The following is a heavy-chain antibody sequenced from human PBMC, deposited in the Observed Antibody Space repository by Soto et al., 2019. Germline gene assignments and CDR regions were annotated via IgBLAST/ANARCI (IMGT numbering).Heavy chain of an antibody. D-gene: IGHD3-16*01. Sequence: QVQLVQSGAEVKKPGSSVKVSCKASGGTFSSYAINWVRQAPGQGLEWMGGIIPIFATADYAQKFQGRVTITADESTSTAYMELSSLRSEDTAVYYCAQGLLGVHYYYGMDVWGQGTTVTVSS. V-gene: IGHV1-69*12. CDR1: GGTFSSYA. J-gene: IGHJ6*02. CDR3: AQGLLGVHYYYGMDV. CDR2: IIPIFATA.